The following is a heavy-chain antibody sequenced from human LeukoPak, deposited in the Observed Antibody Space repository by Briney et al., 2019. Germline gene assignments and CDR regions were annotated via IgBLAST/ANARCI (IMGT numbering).Heavy chain of an antibody. CDR2: IYYSGST. CDR3: ARFYGDYSYYFDY. V-gene: IGHV4-39*01. D-gene: IGHD4-17*01. CDR1: GGSISSSSYY. Sequence: PSETLSLTCTVSGGSISSSSYYWGWIRQPPGKGLEWIGSIYYSGSTYYNPSLKSRVTISVDTSKNQFSLKLSSVTAADTAVYYCARFYGDYSYYFDYWGQGTLVTVSS. J-gene: IGHJ4*02.